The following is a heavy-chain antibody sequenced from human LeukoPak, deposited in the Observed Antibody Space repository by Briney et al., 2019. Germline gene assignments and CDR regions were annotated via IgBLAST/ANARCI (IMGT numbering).Heavy chain of an antibody. V-gene: IGHV3-20*04. J-gene: IGHJ5*02. CDR1: AFTFSNYG. D-gene: IGHD4-17*01. Sequence: GGSLRLSCVASAFTFSNYGMHWVRQAPGKGLEWVSGINWNGGSTGYADSVKGRFTISRDNAKNSLYLQMNSLRAEDTALYYCARDRGRNYGDYRNWFDPWGQGTLVTVSS. CDR2: INWNGGST. CDR3: ARDRGRNYGDYRNWFDP.